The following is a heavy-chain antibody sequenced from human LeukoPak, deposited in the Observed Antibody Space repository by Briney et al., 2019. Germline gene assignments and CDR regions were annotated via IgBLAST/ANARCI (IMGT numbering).Heavy chain of an antibody. J-gene: IGHJ6*02. D-gene: IGHD3-9*01. Sequence: ASVKVSCKASGYTFTSYDINWVRQATGQGLEWMGWMNPNSGNTGYAQKFQGRVTMTRNTSISTAYMELSSLRSEDTAVYYCARGPLYLDWLKYGMDVWGQGTTVTVSS. CDR2: MNPNSGNT. V-gene: IGHV1-8*01. CDR1: GYTFTSYD. CDR3: ARGPLYLDWLKYGMDV.